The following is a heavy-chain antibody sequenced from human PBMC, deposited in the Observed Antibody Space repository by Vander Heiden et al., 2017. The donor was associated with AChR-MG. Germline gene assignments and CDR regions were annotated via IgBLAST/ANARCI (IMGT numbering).Heavy chain of an antibody. CDR2: MNPNSGNT. V-gene: IGHV1-8*01. CDR3: ATSAVLRFLEWLSFDY. Sequence: QVQLVQSGAEVKKPGASVKVSCKASGYTFTSYDINWVRQATGQGLEWMGWMNPNSGNTGYAQKFQGRVTMTRNTSISTAYMELSSLRSEDTAVYYCATSAVLRFLEWLSFDYWGQGTLVTVSS. J-gene: IGHJ4*02. D-gene: IGHD3-3*01. CDR1: GYTFTSYD.